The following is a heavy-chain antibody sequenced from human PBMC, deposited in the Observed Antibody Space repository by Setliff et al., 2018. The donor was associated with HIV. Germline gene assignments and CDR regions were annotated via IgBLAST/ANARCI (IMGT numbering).Heavy chain of an antibody. V-gene: IGHV3-53*05. J-gene: IGHJ4*02. D-gene: IGHD6-13*01. Sequence: GGSLRLSCAASGFTVSSNYMSWVRQAPGKGLEWVSVIYSGGSTYYADSVKGRFTISRDNSKNTLYPQMSSLRAEDTAVYYCVKEYHSSWYVGLDYWGQGTLVTVSS. CDR1: GFTVSSNY. CDR2: IYSGGST. CDR3: VKEYHSSWYVGLDY.